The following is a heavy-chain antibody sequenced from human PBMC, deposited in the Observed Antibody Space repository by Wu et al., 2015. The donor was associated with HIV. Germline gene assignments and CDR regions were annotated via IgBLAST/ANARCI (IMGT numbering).Heavy chain of an antibody. J-gene: IGHJ4*02. CDR1: GGTFSSYA. V-gene: IGHV1-69*05. CDR2: IIPIFGTA. CDR3: ARGARYYYDSSGYPDY. D-gene: IGHD3-22*01. Sequence: QVQLVQSGAEVKKPGSSVKVSCKASGGTFSSYAISWVRQAPGQGLEWMGGIIPIFGTANYAQKFQGRVTMTRNTSISTAYMELSSLRSEDTAVYYCARGARYYYDSSGYPDYWGQGTLVTVSS.